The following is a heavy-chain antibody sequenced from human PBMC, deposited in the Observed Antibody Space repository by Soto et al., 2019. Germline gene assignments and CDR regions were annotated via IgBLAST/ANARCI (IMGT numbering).Heavy chain of an antibody. V-gene: IGHV4-38-2*01. D-gene: IGHD3-3*01. CDR2: IYHSGTT. CDR3: ARDFAYFDS. Sequence: SETLSLTCAVSGDSISSGYYWAWIRQSPGKGLEWIGSIYHSGTTYYNPSLKSRVSISMDTSKNQFSLNLDSVTAADTAVYFCARDFAYFDSWGQGTLVTVSS. J-gene: IGHJ4*02. CDR1: GDSISSGYY.